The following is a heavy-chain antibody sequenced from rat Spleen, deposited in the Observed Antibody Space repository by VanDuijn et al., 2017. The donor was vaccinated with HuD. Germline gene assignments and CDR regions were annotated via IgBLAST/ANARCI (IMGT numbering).Heavy chain of an antibody. D-gene: IGHD1-11*01. V-gene: IGHV5-29*01. J-gene: IGHJ3*01. Sequence: EVQLVESGGGLVQPGRSLKLSCAASGFTFSNYGMAWVRQAPTKGLEWVATISFDGRNSYYRDSVKGRFTISRDNAKSSLYLQMDSLRSEDTATYYCAKDPGGDRSWGWFAYWGQGTLVTVSS. CDR3: AKDPGGDRSWGWFAY. CDR1: GFTFSNYG. CDR2: ISFDGRNS.